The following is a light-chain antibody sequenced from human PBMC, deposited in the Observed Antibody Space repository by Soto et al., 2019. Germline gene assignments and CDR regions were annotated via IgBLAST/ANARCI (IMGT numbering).Light chain of an antibody. CDR3: QSYDSSLSGYV. CDR1: SSNIGAPYD. Sequence: QSVLTQPPSVSGAPGQRVTISCTGSSSNIGAPYDVHWYQQLPGTAPKLLIYANTNRPSGVPGRFSGSKSGTSASLTITGLQAEDEADYCCQSYDSSLSGYVFGAGTSVTVL. J-gene: IGLJ1*01. CDR2: ANT. V-gene: IGLV1-40*01.